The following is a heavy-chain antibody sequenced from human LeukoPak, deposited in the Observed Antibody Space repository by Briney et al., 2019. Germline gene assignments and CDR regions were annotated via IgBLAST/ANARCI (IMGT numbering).Heavy chain of an antibody. Sequence: GGSLRLSCAASGFTFDDYAMHWVRQAPGEGLEWVSGISWNSGSIGYADYVKGRFTISRDNAKNSLYLQMNSLRAEDMALYYCAKDASGSYYDEAFDIWGQGTMVTVSS. CDR1: GFTFDDYA. CDR3: AKDASGSYYDEAFDI. J-gene: IGHJ3*02. D-gene: IGHD1-26*01. V-gene: IGHV3-9*03. CDR2: ISWNSGSI.